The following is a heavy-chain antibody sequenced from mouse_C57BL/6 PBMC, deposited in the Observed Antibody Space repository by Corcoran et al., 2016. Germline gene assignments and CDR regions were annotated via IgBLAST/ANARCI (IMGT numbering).Heavy chain of an antibody. D-gene: IGHD1-3*01. CDR1: GYTFTDYY. CDR2: INPNYGGT. Sequence: EVQLQQSGPELVKPGASVKISCKASGYTFTDYYINWVKQSHGKSLEWLGDINPNYGGTSYNQKFKGKVTLTADKSSSTAYMELRSLTSEDSAVYYCAREVAHYAMDYWGQGTSVTVS. V-gene: IGHV1-26*01. J-gene: IGHJ4*01. CDR3: AREVAHYAMDY.